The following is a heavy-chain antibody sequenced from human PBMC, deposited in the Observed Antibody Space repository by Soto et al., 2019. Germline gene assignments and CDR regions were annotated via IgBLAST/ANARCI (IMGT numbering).Heavy chain of an antibody. CDR2: IITMFGTA. CDR3: ASGIQLWLRRINNGYSG. Sequence: QVQLVQSGAEVKKPESSVKVSCQAPGGTFSTSAISWVRQAPGEGLEWVGGIITMFGTANYAQRFQDRVTVTADESTNTGYVELSSLRSEDTAVYFCASGIQLWLRRINNGYSGWGQGTLVTVSS. D-gene: IGHD5-18*01. CDR1: GGTFSTSA. V-gene: IGHV1-69*12. J-gene: IGHJ4*02.